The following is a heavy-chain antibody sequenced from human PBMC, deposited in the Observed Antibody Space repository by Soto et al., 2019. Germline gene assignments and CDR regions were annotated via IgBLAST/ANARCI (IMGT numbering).Heavy chain of an antibody. D-gene: IGHD3-3*01. CDR3: ARVRRYDFWSGYIDTGYFDY. Sequence: GGSLRLSCAASGFTFSSYSMNWVRQAPGKGLEWVSSISSSSSYIYYADSVKGRFTISRDNAKNSLYLQMNSLRAEDTAVYYCARVRRYDFWSGYIDTGYFDYWGQGTLVTVSS. CDR1: GFTFSSYS. CDR2: ISSSSSYI. J-gene: IGHJ4*02. V-gene: IGHV3-21*01.